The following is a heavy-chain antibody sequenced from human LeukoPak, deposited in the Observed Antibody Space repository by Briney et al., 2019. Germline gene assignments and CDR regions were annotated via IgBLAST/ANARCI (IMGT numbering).Heavy chain of an antibody. CDR2: IYYSGST. Sequence: PSQTLSLTCTVSGGSISSGDYYWSWIRQPPGKGLEWIGYIYYSGSTYYNPSLKSRVTISVDKSKNQFSLEMSSLTAADTAVYYCARAAIMVRGVMITDLDAFDIWGQGTMVTVSS. V-gene: IGHV4-30-4*01. CDR1: GGSISSGDYY. CDR3: ARAAIMVRGVMITDLDAFDI. J-gene: IGHJ3*02. D-gene: IGHD3-10*01.